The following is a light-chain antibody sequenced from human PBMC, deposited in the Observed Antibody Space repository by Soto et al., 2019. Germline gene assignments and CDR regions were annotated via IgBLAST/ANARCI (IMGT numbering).Light chain of an antibody. J-gene: IGLJ3*02. CDR3: LLTYSGPWV. Sequence: QTVVTQEPSLTVSPGGTVTRTCGSSTGAVTSGHHPYRLQQKPGQAPRTLIYHTTNTLSWTPARFSGSLLGGKAALTLSGAQPEDEALYYCLLTYSGPWVFGGGTKLTVL. CDR2: HTT. V-gene: IGLV7-46*01. CDR1: TGAVTSGHH.